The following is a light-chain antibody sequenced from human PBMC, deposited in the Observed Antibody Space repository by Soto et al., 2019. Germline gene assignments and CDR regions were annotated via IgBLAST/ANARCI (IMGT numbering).Light chain of an antibody. CDR2: DVS. CDR1: SSDVGDYNY. J-gene: IGLJ2*01. Sequence: QSALTQPRSVSGSPGQSVTISCTGTSSDVGDYNYVSWYQQHPGKAPKIMIYDVSKRPSGVPDRFSGSKSGNTASLTISGLQAEDDADYYCCSYAGSYNVVFGGGTKLTVL. CDR3: CSYAGSYNVV. V-gene: IGLV2-11*01.